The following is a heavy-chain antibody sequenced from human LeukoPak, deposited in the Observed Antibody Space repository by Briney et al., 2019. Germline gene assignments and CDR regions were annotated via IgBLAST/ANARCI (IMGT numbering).Heavy chain of an antibody. CDR1: GGSFSGYY. CDR2: INHSGST. Sequence: PSETLSLTCAVYGGSFSGYYWSWIRQPPGKGLEWIGEINHSGSTNYNPSLKSRVTTSVDTSKNQFSLKLSSVTAADTAVYYCARGTVVPAARFGGNWFDPWGQGTLVTVSS. V-gene: IGHV4-34*01. D-gene: IGHD2-2*01. CDR3: ARGTVVPAARFGGNWFDP. J-gene: IGHJ5*02.